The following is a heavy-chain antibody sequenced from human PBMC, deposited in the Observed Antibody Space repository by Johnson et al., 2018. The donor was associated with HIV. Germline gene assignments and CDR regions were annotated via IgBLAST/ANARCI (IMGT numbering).Heavy chain of an antibody. CDR1: GFTFSSYA. CDR2: ISYDGSNK. Sequence: QAQLVESGGGVVQPGRSLRLSCAASGFTFSSYAMHWVRQAPGKGLEWVAVISYDGSNKYYADSVKGRFTISRDNSKNTLYLQMNRLRGEDTALYYCAKDMSGYDDAFDIWGQGTMVTVSS. D-gene: IGHD5-12*01. V-gene: IGHV3-30-3*01. J-gene: IGHJ3*02. CDR3: AKDMSGYDDAFDI.